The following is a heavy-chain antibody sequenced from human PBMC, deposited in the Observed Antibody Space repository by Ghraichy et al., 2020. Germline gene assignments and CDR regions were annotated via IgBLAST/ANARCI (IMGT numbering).Heavy chain of an antibody. CDR3: ASRTTTTTEFDY. CDR1: GGSVSGWRYY. V-gene: IGHV4-61*01. Sequence: SETLSLTCTVSGGSVSGWRYYWIWFRQPPGKEREWIGYIYSSGSTNYNPSIKSRVTISVDTSKNQFSLQLTSVTAADTAVYYCASRTTTTTEFDYWGQGTLFTVSS. J-gene: IGHJ4*02. D-gene: IGHD4-11*01. CDR2: IYSSGST.